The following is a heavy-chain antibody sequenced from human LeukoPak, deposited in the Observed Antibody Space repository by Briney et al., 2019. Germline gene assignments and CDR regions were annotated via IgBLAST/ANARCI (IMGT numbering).Heavy chain of an antibody. V-gene: IGHV3-7*01. J-gene: IGHJ4*02. Sequence: PGRSLRLSCAASGFIFSSYWMSWVRQAPGKGLEWVANIKQAGSEKYYVDSVKVRFTISRDNAKNSLYLQMNSLRAEDTAVYYCAREAYDFWSGYYYFDYWGQGTLVTVSS. CDR2: IKQAGSEK. CDR3: AREAYDFWSGYYYFDY. CDR1: GFIFSSYW. D-gene: IGHD3-3*01.